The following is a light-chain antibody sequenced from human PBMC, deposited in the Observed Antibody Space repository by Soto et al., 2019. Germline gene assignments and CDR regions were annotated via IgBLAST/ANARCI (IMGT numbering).Light chain of an antibody. CDR3: QQYNVWPLT. Sequence: IVMTQSPATLSVSPGERATLPCRASQSVSRNLAWYQQKPGQTPKLLIYVASTRATGIPARFSGSGSGIEFTLTFSSLQSEDFAVYYCQQYNVWPLTFGGGTKVEFK. J-gene: IGKJ4*01. V-gene: IGKV3-15*01. CDR1: QSVSRN. CDR2: VAS.